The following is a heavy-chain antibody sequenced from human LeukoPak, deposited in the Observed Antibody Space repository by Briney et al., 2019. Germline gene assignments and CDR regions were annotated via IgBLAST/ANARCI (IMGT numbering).Heavy chain of an antibody. D-gene: IGHD3-3*01. CDR1: GGSISSYY. J-gene: IGHJ4*02. Sequence: SETLSLTCTVSGGSISSYYWSWIRQPPGKGLEWIEYIYYSGSTNYNPSLKSRVTISVDTSKNQFSLKLSSVTAADTAVYYCARVPPIFGVVIPDYWGQGTLVTVSS. CDR2: IYYSGST. V-gene: IGHV4-59*01. CDR3: ARVPPIFGVVIPDY.